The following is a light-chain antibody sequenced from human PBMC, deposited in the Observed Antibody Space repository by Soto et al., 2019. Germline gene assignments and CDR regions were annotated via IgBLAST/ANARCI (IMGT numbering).Light chain of an antibody. CDR2: LGS. J-gene: IGKJ1*01. CDR3: MQALQTPRAVWT. CDR1: QSLLHSNGYNY. Sequence: DIVMTQSPLSLPVTPGEPASISCRSSQSLLHSNGYNYLDWYLQKPGQSPQLLIYLGSNRASGVPDRFSGSGSGTDFTLKISRVEAEDVGVYYCMQALQTPRAVWTFGQGTKVEIK. V-gene: IGKV2-28*01.